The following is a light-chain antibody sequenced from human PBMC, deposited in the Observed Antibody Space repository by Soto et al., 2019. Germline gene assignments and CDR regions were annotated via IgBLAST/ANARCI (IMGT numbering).Light chain of an antibody. CDR2: AAS. Sequence: DIQMTQSPSSLSASVGDRVTITCRASQGIRNDLSWYQQKPGKAPERLIYAASSLHSGVPSRFSVSGSETELTLKISRLKHDDVATDCCHARAFGQGTRLEIK. V-gene: IGKV1-17*01. J-gene: IGKJ5*01. CDR1: QGIRND. CDR3: HARA.